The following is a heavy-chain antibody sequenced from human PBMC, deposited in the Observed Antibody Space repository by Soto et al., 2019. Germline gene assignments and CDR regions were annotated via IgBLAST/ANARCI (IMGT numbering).Heavy chain of an antibody. CDR1: GDAISNYY. CDR3: ARGTRALITSFFAY. CDR2: VRDSGST. V-gene: IGHV4-59*01. D-gene: IGHD1-20*01. Sequence: SETLSLTCSVSGDAISNYYWSWLRQTPGKGLEWIGCVRDSGSTDYNPSFKGRVSMSLQTSKSQFSLNLRSVTAADTATYFCARGTRALITSFFAYWGQGLPVTVSS. J-gene: IGHJ4*02.